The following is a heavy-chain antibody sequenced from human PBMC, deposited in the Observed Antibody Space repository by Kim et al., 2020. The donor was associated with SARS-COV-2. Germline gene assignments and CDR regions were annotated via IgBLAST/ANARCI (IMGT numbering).Heavy chain of an antibody. J-gene: IGHJ4*01. Sequence: GGSLRLSCAPSGFTFSSYSMSWVRQAPGKGLEWVSSISSSGAYIYYEDSVQGRFTISRDNAKNSLYLQMNSLRAEDTALYYCARHGVRSGYDYFFDYWG. CDR1: GFTFSSYS. CDR2: ISSSGAYI. V-gene: IGHV3-21*01. CDR3: ARHGVRSGYDYFFDY. D-gene: IGHD5-12*01.